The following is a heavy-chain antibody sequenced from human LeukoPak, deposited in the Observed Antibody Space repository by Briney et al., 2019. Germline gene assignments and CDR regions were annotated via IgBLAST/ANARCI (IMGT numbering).Heavy chain of an antibody. J-gene: IGHJ3*02. Sequence: GGSLRLSCAASGFTFSSYAMSWVRQAPGKGLEWVSAISGSGGSTYYADSVKGRFTISRDNSKNTLYLQMNSLRAEDTAVYYCAKDLISRYDYVWGSYRYEPDAFDIWGQGTMVTVSS. CDR2: ISGSGGST. V-gene: IGHV3-23*01. D-gene: IGHD3-16*02. CDR3: AKDLISRYDYVWGSYRYEPDAFDI. CDR1: GFTFSSYA.